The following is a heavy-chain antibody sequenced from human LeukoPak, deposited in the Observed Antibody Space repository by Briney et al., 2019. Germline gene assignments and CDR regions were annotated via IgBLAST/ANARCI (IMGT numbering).Heavy chain of an antibody. D-gene: IGHD3-10*01. CDR2: IDWDDDK. CDR1: GFSLSTSGMC. J-gene: IGHJ4*02. Sequence: VSGPALVKPTQTLTLTCTFSGFSLSTSGMCVSWIRQPPGKALEWLARIDWDDDKYYNTSLKTRLTISKDTSKNQVVLTMTNMDPVDTATYYCARIIYYGSGSYYLGFDYWGQGTLVTVSS. V-gene: IGHV2-70*11. CDR3: ARIIYYGSGSYYLGFDY.